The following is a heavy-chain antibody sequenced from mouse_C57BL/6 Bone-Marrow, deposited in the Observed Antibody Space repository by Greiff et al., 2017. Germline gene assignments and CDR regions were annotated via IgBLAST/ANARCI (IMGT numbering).Heavy chain of an antibody. CDR1: GFNFKNTY. V-gene: IGHV14-3*01. CDR2: IDPANGNT. J-gene: IGHJ3*01. D-gene: IGHD1-1*01. Sequence: EVQGVESVAELVRPGASVKLSCTASGFNFKNTYMHWVKQRPEQGLEWIGRIDPANGNTNYAPKFQGKATITADTYSNTAYLQLSSLTSEDTASYYCARSYGFAYWGQGTLVTVSA. CDR3: ARSYGFAY.